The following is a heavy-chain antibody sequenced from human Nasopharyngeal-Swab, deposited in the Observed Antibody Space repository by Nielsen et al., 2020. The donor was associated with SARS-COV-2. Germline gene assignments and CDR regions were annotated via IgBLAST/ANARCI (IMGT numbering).Heavy chain of an antibody. D-gene: IGHD2-15*01. Sequence: GESLKISCAASGFSFSTHSMTWVRQAPGKGLEWVSAISSSSKYIYYSDSVRGRFTISRDNAQNSLYLEMNSLRAEDTALYYCAKAGCNGGNCYANYYYGLDVWGQGTTVAVSS. CDR3: AKAGCNGGNCYANYYYGLDV. V-gene: IGHV3-21*06. CDR2: ISSSSKYI. J-gene: IGHJ6*02. CDR1: GFSFSTHS.